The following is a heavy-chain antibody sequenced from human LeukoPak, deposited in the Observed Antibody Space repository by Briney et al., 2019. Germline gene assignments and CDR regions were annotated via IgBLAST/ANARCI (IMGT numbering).Heavy chain of an antibody. D-gene: IGHD6-19*01. Sequence: SETLSLTCTVSDGSMSSYYWSWIRQPPGKGLEWIGYIYYSGSTYYNPSLKSRVTISLDTSRNQFSLKLSSATAADTAVYYCARRIAVAGIFDCWGQGTLVTVPS. V-gene: IGHV4-59*01. CDR1: DGSMSSYY. CDR3: ARRIAVAGIFDC. J-gene: IGHJ4*02. CDR2: IYYSGST.